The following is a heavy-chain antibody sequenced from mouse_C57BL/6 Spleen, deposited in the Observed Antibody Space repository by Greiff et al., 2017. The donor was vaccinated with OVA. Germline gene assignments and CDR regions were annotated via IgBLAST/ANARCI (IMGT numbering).Heavy chain of an antibody. CDR1: GFTFSDYG. D-gene: IGHD1-1*01. Sequence: EVNLVESGGGLVKPGGSLTLSCAASGFTFSDYGMHWVRQAPEKGLEWVAYISSGSRTIYYADTVKGRFTISRDNAKNTVFLQMTSRRSEDTAMYYCARDGSSWYFDVWGTGTTVTVSS. CDR3: ARDGSSWYFDV. V-gene: IGHV5-17*01. CDR2: ISSGSRTI. J-gene: IGHJ1*03.